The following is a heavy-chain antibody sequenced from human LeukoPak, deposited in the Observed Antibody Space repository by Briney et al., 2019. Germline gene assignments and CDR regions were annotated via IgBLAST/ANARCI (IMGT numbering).Heavy chain of an antibody. Sequence: SETLSLTCTVSGGSISSYYWSWIRQPPGKGLEWIGYIYYSGSTNYNPSLKSRVTISVDTSKNQFSLKLSSVTAADTAVYYCARLAYSSSDNNWFDPWGQGTLVTVSS. J-gene: IGHJ5*02. D-gene: IGHD6-6*01. V-gene: IGHV4-59*01. CDR2: IYYSGST. CDR1: GGSISSYY. CDR3: ARLAYSSSDNNWFDP.